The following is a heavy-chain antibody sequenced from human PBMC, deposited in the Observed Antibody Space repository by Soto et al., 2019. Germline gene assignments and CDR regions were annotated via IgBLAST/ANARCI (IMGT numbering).Heavy chain of an antibody. CDR3: AKDYGYCSGGSCFNFDY. CDR2: ISYDGSNK. Sequence: QVQLVESGGGVVQPGRSLRLSCAASGFTFRSYGMHWVRQAPGKGLEWVAVISYDGSNKYYADSVKGRFTISRDNSKNTLYLQMNSLRAEDTAVYYCAKDYGYCSGGSCFNFDYWGQGTLVTVSS. D-gene: IGHD2-15*01. CDR1: GFTFRSYG. J-gene: IGHJ4*02. V-gene: IGHV3-30*18.